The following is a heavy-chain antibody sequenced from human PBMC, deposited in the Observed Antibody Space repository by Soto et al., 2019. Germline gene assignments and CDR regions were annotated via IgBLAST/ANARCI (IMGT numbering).Heavy chain of an antibody. J-gene: IGHJ3*01. CDR3: AKVNFFDTPGTFDV. CDR2: IAGSGGMT. V-gene: IGHV3-23*01. Sequence: GESLQISCAASGFTFSSYAMTWVRLAPGRGLEWVATIAGSGGMTYYTNSVRGRFTISRDNSKNTVSLQMSSLRAEDTAMYFCAKVNFFDTPGTFDVWGQGTPVTVSS. D-gene: IGHD2-15*01. CDR1: GFTFSSYA.